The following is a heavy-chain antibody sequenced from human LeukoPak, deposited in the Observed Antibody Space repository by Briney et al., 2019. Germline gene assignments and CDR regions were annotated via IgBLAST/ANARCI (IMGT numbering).Heavy chain of an antibody. V-gene: IGHV3-30*04. J-gene: IGHJ5*02. CDR3: ARDHERGSGDNWAINRFDP. CDR1: GFTFNTYA. Sequence: GTSLRLSCAASGFTFNTYAMHWVRQAPGKGLEWVAVISYDGSGKYYTDAVKGRFTISRDNSENTLYLQMNSLRPEDSAVYYCARDHERGSGDNWAINRFDPWGQGTLVTVSS. CDR2: ISYDGSGK. D-gene: IGHD3-10*01.